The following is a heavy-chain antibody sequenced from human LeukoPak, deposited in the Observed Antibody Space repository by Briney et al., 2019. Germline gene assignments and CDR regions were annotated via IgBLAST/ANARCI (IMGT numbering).Heavy chain of an antibody. J-gene: IGHJ4*02. D-gene: IGHD4-23*01. CDR3: AGGFGGF. CDR1: GFTFSTYW. V-gene: IGHV3-74*01. Sequence: PGGSLRLSCAASGFTFSTYWMHWVRHVPGKGLVWVSRINSDGDYTTYADSVKGRFIISRDNAKNTLYLQMNSLRVDDTAVYYCAGGFGGFWGQGTRVTVSS. CDR2: INSDGDYT.